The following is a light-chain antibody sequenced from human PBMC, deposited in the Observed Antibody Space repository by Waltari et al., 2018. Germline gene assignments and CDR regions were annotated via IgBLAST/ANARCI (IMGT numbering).Light chain of an antibody. V-gene: IGLV4-69*01. CDR2: VNSDGSH. CDR3: ETGGHGTWV. J-gene: IGLJ3*02. Sequence: QLVLTQSPAASASLGASVQPTRTLTSGHSSTIIAWLQQQPGEGPRYLMKVNSDGSHRKGDEIPDRFSGSSSGAGRYLTISSLQSEDEADYYCETGGHGTWVFGGGTKLTVL. CDR1: SGHSSTI.